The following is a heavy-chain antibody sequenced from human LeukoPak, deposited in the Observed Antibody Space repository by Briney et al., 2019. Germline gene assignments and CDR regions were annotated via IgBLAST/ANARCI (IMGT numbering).Heavy chain of an antibody. Sequence: GGSLRLSCAASGFTFSDYAIHWVRQAPGKGLEWVAVISYDGSNKYYADSVKGRFTISRDNSKNTLYLQMNSLRAEDTAVYYCAKDGPYYYDSSGVFDYWGQGTLVTVSS. CDR2: ISYDGSNK. D-gene: IGHD3-22*01. CDR3: AKDGPYYYDSSGVFDY. J-gene: IGHJ4*02. V-gene: IGHV3-30*01. CDR1: GFTFSDYA.